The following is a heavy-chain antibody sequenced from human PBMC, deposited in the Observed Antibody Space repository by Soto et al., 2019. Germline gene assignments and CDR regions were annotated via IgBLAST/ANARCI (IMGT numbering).Heavy chain of an antibody. D-gene: IGHD5-12*01. V-gene: IGHV3-23*01. CDR2: ISGSGGST. Sequence: GGSLSLSCAASGFTFSSYAMSWVRQAPGKGLEWVSAISGSGGSTYYADSVKGRFTISRDNSKNTLYLQMNSLRAEDTAVYYCAKVGGYSGPRPLGYWGQGTLVTVSS. CDR3: AKVGGYSGPRPLGY. CDR1: GFTFSSYA. J-gene: IGHJ4*02.